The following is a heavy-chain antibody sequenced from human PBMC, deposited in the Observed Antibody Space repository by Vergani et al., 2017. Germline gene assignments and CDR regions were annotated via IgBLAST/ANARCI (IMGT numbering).Heavy chain of an antibody. V-gene: IGHV4-39*07. Sequence: QVQLQESGPGLVKPSETLSLTCTVSGGSISSSSYYWGWIRQPPGKGLEWIGSIYYSGSTYYNPSLKSRVTISVDTSKNQFSLKLSSVTAADTAVYYCARERVTIFGVVIIGHNWFDPWGQGTLVTVSS. CDR2: IYYSGST. CDR3: ARERVTIFGVVIIGHNWFDP. CDR1: GGSISSSSYY. J-gene: IGHJ5*02. D-gene: IGHD3-3*01.